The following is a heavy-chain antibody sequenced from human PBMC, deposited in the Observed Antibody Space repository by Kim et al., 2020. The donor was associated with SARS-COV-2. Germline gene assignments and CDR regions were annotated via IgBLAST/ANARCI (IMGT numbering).Heavy chain of an antibody. CDR2: IKSKDAGGTT. CDR3: TTGGWQ. Sequence: GGSLRLSCVTSGFTFTNAWMSWVRQAPGKGLEWIAHIKSKDAGGTTDYTAPVKGRFSISRDDSESTLFLQMNSLRTEDTAVYYCTTGGWQWGQGTLGTVS. CDR1: GFTFTNAW. V-gene: IGHV3-15*01. J-gene: IGHJ4*02. D-gene: IGHD2-15*01.